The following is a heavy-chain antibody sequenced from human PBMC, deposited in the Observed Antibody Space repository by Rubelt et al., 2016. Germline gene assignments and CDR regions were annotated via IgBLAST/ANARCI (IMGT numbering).Heavy chain of an antibody. Sequence: GEGLEWVAVISYDGSNKYYADSVKGRFTISRDNSKNTLYLQMNSLRAEDTAVYYCAREYGDGYNFDYWGQGTLVTVSS. CDR3: AREYGDGYNFDY. J-gene: IGHJ4*02. V-gene: IGHV3-30*04. D-gene: IGHD5-24*01. CDR2: ISYDGSNK.